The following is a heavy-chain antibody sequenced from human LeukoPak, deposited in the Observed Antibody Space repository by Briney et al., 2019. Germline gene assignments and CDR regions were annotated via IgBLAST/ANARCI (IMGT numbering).Heavy chain of an antibody. V-gene: IGHV3-7*01. CDR2: MNQDGSRK. D-gene: IGHD3-10*01. J-gene: IGHJ4*02. CDR1: GFTFSSCW. CDR3: TRDSQGSGTYSTDH. Sequence: PGGSLRLSCVASGFTFSSCWMSWVRQGPGKGPEWVANMNQDGSRKYYVDSVKGRFTISRDNAKNSLFLQMNGLRDEDTAVYYCTRDSQGSGTYSTDHWGQGTLVTVSS.